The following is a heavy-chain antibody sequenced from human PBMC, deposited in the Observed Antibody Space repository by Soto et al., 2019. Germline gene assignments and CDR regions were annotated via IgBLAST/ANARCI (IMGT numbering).Heavy chain of an antibody. CDR1: GYSFTSYW. CDR3: ARHGASGTDYYYGMDV. CDR2: IYPGDSDT. J-gene: IGHJ6*02. Sequence: GESLKISCKGSGYSFTSYWIGWVRQMPGKGLEWMGIIYPGDSDTRYSPSFQGQVTISADKSISTAYLQWSSLKASDTAMYYCARHGASGTDYYYGMDVWGQGTTVTVSS. V-gene: IGHV5-51*01. D-gene: IGHD6-13*01.